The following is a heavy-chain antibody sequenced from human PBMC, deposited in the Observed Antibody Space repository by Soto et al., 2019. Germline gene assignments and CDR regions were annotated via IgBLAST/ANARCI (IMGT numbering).Heavy chain of an antibody. V-gene: IGHV1-8*02. CDR1: GYTFTSYG. D-gene: IGHD2-2*01. J-gene: IGHJ3*02. CDR3: ASRLSTGQLLDDAFDI. Sequence: ASVKVSCKASGYTFTSYGISWVRQAPEQGLEWMGWMNPNSGNTNYAQKFQGRVTMTRNTSISTAYMELSSLRSEDTAVYYCASRLSTGQLLDDAFDIWGQGTMVTVSS. CDR2: MNPNSGNT.